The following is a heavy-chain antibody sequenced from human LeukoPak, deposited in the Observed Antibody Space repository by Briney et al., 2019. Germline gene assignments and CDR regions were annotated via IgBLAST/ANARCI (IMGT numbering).Heavy chain of an antibody. J-gene: IGHJ6*02. CDR1: GFTFSSYT. CDR2: ISRSSSYI. D-gene: IGHD2-15*01. CDR3: ARDPTPRYCSGGSCYTHYGMDV. V-gene: IGHV3-21*01. Sequence: GGSLRLSCAASGFTFSSYTMNWVRQAPGKGLEWVSSISRSSSYIYYADSVKGRLTISRDNDKNSLYLQMNILRADDTAVYYCARDPTPRYCSGGSCYTHYGMDVWGQGTTVTVSS.